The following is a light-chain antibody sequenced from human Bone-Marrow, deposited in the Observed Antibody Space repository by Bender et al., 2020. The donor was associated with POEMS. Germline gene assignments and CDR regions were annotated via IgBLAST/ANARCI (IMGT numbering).Light chain of an antibody. CDR1: SSDVGNYDL. J-gene: IGLJ3*02. V-gene: IGLV2-23*02. CDR3: CSYAGTWV. CDR2: EVT. Sequence: QPALTQPASVSGSPGQSITISCTGTSSDVGNYDLVSWYQQHPGKAPKLMISEVTQRPSGVSNRFSASKSGNTASLTISGLQAEDEADYYCCSYAGTWVFGGGTKLTVL.